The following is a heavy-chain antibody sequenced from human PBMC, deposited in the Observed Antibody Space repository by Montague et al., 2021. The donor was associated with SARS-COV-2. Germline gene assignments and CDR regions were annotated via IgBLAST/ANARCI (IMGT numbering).Heavy chain of an antibody. D-gene: IGHD2-15*01. J-gene: IGHJ2*01. CDR2: IHYSGRT. Sequence: SETLSLTCTVSNASFDNYYWSWVRQSPGKGLEYIGYIHYSGRTNYNPSLRSRVTISIDTSKNQFSLKLMSVTAAETAIYFCARRIVTYYWYFDLWGRGNLVTVSS. CDR3: ARRIVTYYWYFDL. V-gene: IGHV4-59*01. CDR1: NASFDNYY.